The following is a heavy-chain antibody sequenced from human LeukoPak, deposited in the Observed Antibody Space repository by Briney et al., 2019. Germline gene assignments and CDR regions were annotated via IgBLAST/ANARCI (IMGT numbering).Heavy chain of an antibody. J-gene: IGHJ4*02. CDR3: ARQTGAGLFILP. Sequence: SQTLSLTCTGSGGSISSGSYYWSWFRQPAGKGLEWIGRIYTSGSTNYNPSLKSRVAISVDTSKNQFSLKLSSVTAADTAVYYCARQTGAGLFILPGGQGTLVTVSS. CDR2: IYTSGST. V-gene: IGHV4-61*02. CDR1: GGSISSGSYY. D-gene: IGHD3/OR15-3a*01.